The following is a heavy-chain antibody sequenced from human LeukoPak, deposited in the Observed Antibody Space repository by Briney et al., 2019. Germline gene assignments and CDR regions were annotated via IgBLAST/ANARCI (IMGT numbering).Heavy chain of an antibody. CDR3: TRDGGLDP. J-gene: IGHJ5*02. Sequence: PGGSLRLSCTASGFTFGDYAMSWVRQAPGKGLEWVGFIRSKAYGGTTEYAASVKGGFTISRDDSKSIAYLQMNSLKTEDTAVYYCTRDGGLDPWGQGTLVTVSS. CDR1: GFTFGDYA. V-gene: IGHV3-49*04. CDR2: IRSKAYGGTT. D-gene: IGHD2-15*01.